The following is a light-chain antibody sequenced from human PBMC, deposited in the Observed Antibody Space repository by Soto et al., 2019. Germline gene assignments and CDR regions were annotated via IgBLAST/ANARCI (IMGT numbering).Light chain of an antibody. V-gene: IGLV1-44*01. CDR3: AAWDDSPPRVV. Sequence: QAVVTQPPSASGTPGQRVTISCSGSSSNIGSNTVNWYQQLPGTAPKLLTYSNNQRPSGVPDRFSGSKSGTSASLAISGLPSEDEADYYCAAWDDSPPRVVFGGGTKVTVL. CDR1: SSNIGSNT. J-gene: IGLJ2*01. CDR2: SNN.